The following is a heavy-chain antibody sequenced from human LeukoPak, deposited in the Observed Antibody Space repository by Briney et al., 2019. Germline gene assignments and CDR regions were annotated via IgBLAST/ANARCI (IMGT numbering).Heavy chain of an antibody. Sequence: SETLSLTCTVSVVFLSSGSYYWGWIRQPPGKGLEWLGSFYYSGSTYYNPSLKSRVTISVDPSKNQFSLKLSPVTAADTAVNYCERRIEAAGSRAFDYWGQGTLVTVSS. V-gene: IGHV4-39*01. D-gene: IGHD6-13*01. CDR1: VVFLSSGSYY. J-gene: IGHJ4*02. CDR2: FYYSGST. CDR3: ERRIEAAGSRAFDY.